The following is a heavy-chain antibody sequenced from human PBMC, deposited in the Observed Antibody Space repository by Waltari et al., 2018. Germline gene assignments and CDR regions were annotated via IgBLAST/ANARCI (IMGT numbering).Heavy chain of an antibody. D-gene: IGHD2-2*01. CDR3: ARSPPAAISHWFDP. CDR2: IIPILGIA. V-gene: IGHV1-69*04. CDR1: GGTFSSYA. Sequence: QVQLVQSGAEVKKPGSSVKVSCNASGGTFSSYAISWVRQAPGQGLEWMGGIIPILGIANYAQKFQGRVTITADESTSTAYMELSSLRSEDTAVYYCARSPPAAISHWFDPWGQGTLVTVSS. J-gene: IGHJ5*02.